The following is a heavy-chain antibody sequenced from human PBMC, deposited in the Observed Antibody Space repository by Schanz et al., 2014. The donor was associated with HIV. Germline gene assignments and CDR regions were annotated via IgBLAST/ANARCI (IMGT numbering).Heavy chain of an antibody. D-gene: IGHD3-22*01. CDR1: GFTFTNHA. J-gene: IGHJ4*02. CDR2: VIGSGVRT. V-gene: IGHV3-23*01. Sequence: EVQLLESGGGLAQPGGSLTLSCAASGFTFTNHALSWVRQAPGRGLEWVSTVIGSGVRTIYADSVKGRFTISRDNSKNTLSLHMNSLRVEDTAVYYCAKPEYDSRGNSQSHFDSWGQGTLVTVSS. CDR3: AKPEYDSRGNSQSHFDS.